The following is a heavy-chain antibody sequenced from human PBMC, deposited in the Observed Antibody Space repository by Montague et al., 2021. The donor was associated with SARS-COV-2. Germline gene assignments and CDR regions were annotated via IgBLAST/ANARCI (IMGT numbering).Heavy chain of an antibody. Sequence: SETLSLTCTVSGGSISSSSYYWGWIRQPPGKGLEWIGSIYYSGSTYYNPSLKSRVTIAVDTCKNQFSLKLSSVTAADTAVYYCARRSYDILTGYSIPNWFDPWGQGTLVTVSS. CDR1: GGSISSSSYY. J-gene: IGHJ5*02. CDR2: IYYSGST. V-gene: IGHV4-39*01. CDR3: ARRSYDILTGYSIPNWFDP. D-gene: IGHD3-9*01.